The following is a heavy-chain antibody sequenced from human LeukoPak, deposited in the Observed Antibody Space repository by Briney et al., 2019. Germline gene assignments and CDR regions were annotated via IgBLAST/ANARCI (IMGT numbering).Heavy chain of an antibody. J-gene: IGHJ4*02. CDR3: ARLEGDDILTGYYLPMYYFDY. CDR2: IDPSDSYT. V-gene: IGHV5-10-1*01. Sequence: GESLKISCKGSGYIFTSYWISWVRQMPGKGLEWMGRIDPSDSYTNYSPSFQGHVTISADKSISTAYLQWSSLKASDTAMYYCARLEGDDILTGYYLPMYYFDYWGQGTLVTVSS. CDR1: GYIFTSYW. D-gene: IGHD3-9*01.